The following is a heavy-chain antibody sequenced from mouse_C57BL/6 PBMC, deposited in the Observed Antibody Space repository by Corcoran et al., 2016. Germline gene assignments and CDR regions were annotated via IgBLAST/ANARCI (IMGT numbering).Heavy chain of an antibody. Sequence: QIQLVQSGPELKKPGETVKISCKASGYTFTTYGMSWVKQAPGKGLKWMGWINTYSGVPTYADDFKGRFAFSLETSASTAYLQINNLKNEDTATYFCARRTGTGGYFDYWGQGTTLTVSS. CDR1: GYTFTTYG. D-gene: IGHD4-1*01. CDR3: ARRTGTGGYFDY. V-gene: IGHV9-3*01. J-gene: IGHJ2*01. CDR2: INTYSGVP.